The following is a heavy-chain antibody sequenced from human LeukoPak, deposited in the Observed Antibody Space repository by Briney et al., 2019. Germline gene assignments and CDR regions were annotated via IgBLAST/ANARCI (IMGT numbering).Heavy chain of an antibody. J-gene: IGHJ3*02. Sequence: PGGSLRLSCAASGFTFSTYSMNWVRQAPGKGLEWVSYISSSSSTVFYADSVKGRLTISRDNAKNSLYLQMNSLRAEDTAVYYCARDHCGTSCYGAGDAFEIWGQGTMVTVSS. CDR1: GFTFSTYS. V-gene: IGHV3-48*01. CDR3: ARDHCGTSCYGAGDAFEI. D-gene: IGHD2-2*01. CDR2: ISSSSSTV.